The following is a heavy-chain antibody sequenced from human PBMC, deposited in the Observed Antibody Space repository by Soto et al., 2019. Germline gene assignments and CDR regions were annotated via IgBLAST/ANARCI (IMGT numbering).Heavy chain of an antibody. D-gene: IGHD6-13*01. V-gene: IGHV3-23*01. CDR2: IGASGSGGST. CDR1: GFGFSRYA. Sequence: EVQLLESGGGLVQPGGSLRLSCTASGFGFSRYAMTWVRQAPGKGLEWVSAIGASGSGGSTYSVDSVKGRFTISRDNSQNTVYLEMNRLIAEHTAIYSCANSMYSSSWNNSFDVWGQGTTVIFS. CDR3: ANSMYSSSWNNSFDV. J-gene: IGHJ6*02.